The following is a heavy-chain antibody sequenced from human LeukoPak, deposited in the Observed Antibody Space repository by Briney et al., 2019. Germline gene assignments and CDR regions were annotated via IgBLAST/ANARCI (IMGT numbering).Heavy chain of an antibody. CDR3: AKDPAAADPDV. Sequence: GGSLRLSCAASGFSFSTFAMSWVRQAPGSGLEWVSAIHGSDDKTYYADSVKGRFTISRDNSKNTLYLQMNSLRAEDTAVYYCAKDPAAADPDVWGKGTTVTVSS. J-gene: IGHJ6*04. CDR2: IHGSDDKT. CDR1: GFSFSTFA. D-gene: IGHD6-13*01. V-gene: IGHV3-23*01.